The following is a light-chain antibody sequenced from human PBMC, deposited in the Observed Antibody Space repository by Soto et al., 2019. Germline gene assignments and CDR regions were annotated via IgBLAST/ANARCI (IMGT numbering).Light chain of an antibody. CDR1: QSVSSY. Sequence: EIVLTQSPATLCLSPGERATLSCRASQSVSSYLAWYQQKPGQAPRLLIYDASNRATGIPARFSGSGSGTDFTLTISRLEPEDFAVYYCQQYGSSLWTFGQGTKVDIK. V-gene: IGKV3-11*01. CDR2: DAS. CDR3: QQYGSSLWT. J-gene: IGKJ1*01.